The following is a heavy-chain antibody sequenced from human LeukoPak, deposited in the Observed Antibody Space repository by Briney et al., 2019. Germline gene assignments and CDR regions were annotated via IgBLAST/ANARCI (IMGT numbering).Heavy chain of an antibody. D-gene: IGHD6-13*01. Sequence: SETLSLTCTVAGGSIRSHYWSWIRQPPGKGMEWIGYIYYSGSTNYNPSLKSRVTISVDTSKNQFSLKLSSVTAADTAVYYCARAAPGIAAAELDYWGQGTLVTVSS. CDR1: GGSIRSHY. CDR3: ARAAPGIAAAELDY. J-gene: IGHJ4*02. V-gene: IGHV4-59*11. CDR2: IYYSGST.